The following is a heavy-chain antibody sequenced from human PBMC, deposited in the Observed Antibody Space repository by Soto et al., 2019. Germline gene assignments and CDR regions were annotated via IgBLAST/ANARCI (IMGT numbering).Heavy chain of an antibody. Sequence: GGSLRLSCVASGFTFSSYAMSWVRQAPGKGLEWVSAISGSGGSTYYADSVKGRFTISRDNSKNTLYLQMNSLRAEDTAVYYCAKGPEARGGRYCSSTSCWAFDIWGQGTMVTVSS. CDR3: AKGPEARGGRYCSSTSCWAFDI. CDR1: GFTFSSYA. D-gene: IGHD2-2*01. V-gene: IGHV3-23*01. CDR2: ISGSGGST. J-gene: IGHJ3*02.